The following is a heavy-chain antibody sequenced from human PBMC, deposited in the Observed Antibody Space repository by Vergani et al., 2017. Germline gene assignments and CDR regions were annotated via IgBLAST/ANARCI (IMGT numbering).Heavy chain of an antibody. J-gene: IGHJ6*02. Sequence: VQLVESGGGVVQPGRSLRLSCAASGFTFSSYGMHWVRQAPGKGLEWVAVISYDGSNKYYADSVKGRFTISRDNSKNTLYLQMNSLRAEDTAVYYCAKEGGSSGWFYYGMDVWGQGTTVTVSS. CDR3: AKEGGSSGWFYYGMDV. CDR1: GFTFSSYG. D-gene: IGHD6-19*01. V-gene: IGHV3-30*18. CDR2: ISYDGSNK.